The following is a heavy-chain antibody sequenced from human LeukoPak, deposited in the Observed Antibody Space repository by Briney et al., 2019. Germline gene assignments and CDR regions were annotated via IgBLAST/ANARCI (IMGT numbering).Heavy chain of an antibody. Sequence: GGSLRLSCAASGFTFSSYAMSWVRQAPGKGLEWVSAISGSGGETTYYADSAKGRFTISRDNSQNTLYLQMNSLRAEDTAVYYCARDYADYVGYFFFDYWGQGTLVTVTS. CDR2: ISGSGGETT. J-gene: IGHJ4*02. D-gene: IGHD4-17*01. CDR1: GFTFSSYA. V-gene: IGHV3-23*01. CDR3: ARDYADYVGYFFFDY.